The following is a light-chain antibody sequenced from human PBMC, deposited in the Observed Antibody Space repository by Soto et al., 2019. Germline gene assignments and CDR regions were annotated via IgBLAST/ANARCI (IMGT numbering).Light chain of an antibody. CDR1: QSVSSTY. Sequence: EIVLTQSPGTLSLSPGERATLSCRASQSVSSTYLAWYQQNPGQAPRLLIYGASSRATGIPDRCSGSGSGTDFTLTISRLEPEDFAVYFCQQYGSSSYTFGQGTNLEIK. CDR2: GAS. CDR3: QQYGSSSYT. J-gene: IGKJ2*01. V-gene: IGKV3-20*01.